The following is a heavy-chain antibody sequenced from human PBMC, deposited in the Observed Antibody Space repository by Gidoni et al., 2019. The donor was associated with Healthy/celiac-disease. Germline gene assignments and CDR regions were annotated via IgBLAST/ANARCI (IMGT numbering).Heavy chain of an antibody. J-gene: IGHJ4*02. CDR1: GFTFSSYG. CDR2: IWYDGSNK. V-gene: IGHV3-33*01. CDR3: ARDLFIGDYYDSSGNDFDY. D-gene: IGHD3-22*01. Sequence: QVQLVESGGGVVQPGRSLRLSCAASGFTFSSYGMHWVSQAPGKGLEWVAVIWYDGSNKYYADSVKGRFTISRDNSKNTLYLQMNSLRAEDTAVYYCARDLFIGDYYDSSGNDFDYWGQGTLVTVSS.